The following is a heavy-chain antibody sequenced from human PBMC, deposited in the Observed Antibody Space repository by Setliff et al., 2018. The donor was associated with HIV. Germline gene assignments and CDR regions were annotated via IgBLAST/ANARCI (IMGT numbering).Heavy chain of an antibody. V-gene: IGHV3-66*02. CDR2: IYSGGST. J-gene: IGHJ6*03. CDR3: ARSQGIGNYYMDV. Sequence: PGGSLRLSCAASGFTVSTYYMSWVRQAPGKGLEWVSTIYSGGSTYHADSVKGRFTLSRDTSKNTLFLQMNSLRPEDAAVYYCARSQGIGNYYMDVWGTGTTVTVSS. D-gene: IGHD2-15*01. CDR1: GFTVSTYY.